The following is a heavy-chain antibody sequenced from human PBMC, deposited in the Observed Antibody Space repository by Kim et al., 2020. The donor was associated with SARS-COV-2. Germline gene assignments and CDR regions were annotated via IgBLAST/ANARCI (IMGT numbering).Heavy chain of an antibody. D-gene: IGHD2-2*01. CDR3: ARGGQYCSSTSCYPLDY. J-gene: IGHJ4*02. V-gene: IGHV4-59*09. Sequence: LKRRVTMSVDTSKNQFSLKLSSVTAADTAVYYCARGGQYCSSTSCYPLDYWGQGTLVTVSS.